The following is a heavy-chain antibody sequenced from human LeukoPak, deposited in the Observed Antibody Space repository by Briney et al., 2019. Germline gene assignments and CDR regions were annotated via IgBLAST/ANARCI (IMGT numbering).Heavy chain of an antibody. Sequence: PGGSLRLSCAASGFNFSSYSMNWVRQAPGKGLEWVSSISSSSSYIYYADSVKGRFTISRDNAKNSLYLQMNSLRAEDTAVYYCARDTGAYYDSGGLDYWGQGTLVTVSS. CDR1: GFNFSSYS. V-gene: IGHV3-21*01. D-gene: IGHD3-22*01. J-gene: IGHJ4*02. CDR3: ARDTGAYYDSGGLDY. CDR2: ISSSSSYI.